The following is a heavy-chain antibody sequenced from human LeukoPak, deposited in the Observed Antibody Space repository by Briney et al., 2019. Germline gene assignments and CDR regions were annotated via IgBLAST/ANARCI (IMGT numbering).Heavy chain of an antibody. V-gene: IGHV1-2*06. J-gene: IGHJ6*03. CDR2: INPNSGGT. CDR3: ARAAEGIRYFDWFQSTDYYYYYMDV. CDR1: GYTFTGYY. Sequence: ASVKVSCKASGYTFTGYYMHWVRQAPGQGLEWMGRINPNSGGTNYAQKFQGRVTMSRDTSISTAYMELSRLRSDDTAVYYCARAAEGIRYFDWFQSTDYYYYYMDVWGKGTTVTVSS. D-gene: IGHD3-9*01.